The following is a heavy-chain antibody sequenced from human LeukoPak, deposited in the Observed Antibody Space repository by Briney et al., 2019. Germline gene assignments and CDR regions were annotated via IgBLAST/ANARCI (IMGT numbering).Heavy chain of an antibody. Sequence: SGGSLRLSCAASGFTFDDYTMHWVRQAPGKGLEWVSLISWDGGSTYYADSVKGRFTISRDNSKNSLYLQMNSLRTEDTAVYYCAKEASRYCSSTGCLAGYMDVWGKGTTVTVSS. D-gene: IGHD2-2*01. CDR2: ISWDGGST. V-gene: IGHV3-43*01. CDR3: AKEASRYCSSTGCLAGYMDV. CDR1: GFTFDDYT. J-gene: IGHJ6*03.